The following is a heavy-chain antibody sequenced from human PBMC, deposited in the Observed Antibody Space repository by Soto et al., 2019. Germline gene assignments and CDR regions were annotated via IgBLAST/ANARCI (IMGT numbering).Heavy chain of an antibody. CDR3: VKDGPPLRDAFDI. CDR2: ISSNGGST. CDR1: GFTFSSYA. D-gene: IGHD2-21*02. J-gene: IGHJ3*02. Sequence: GGSLRLSCSAPGFTFSSYAMHWVRQAPGKGLEYVSAISSNGGSTYYADSVKGRFTISRDNSKNTLYLQMSSLRAEDTAVYYCVKDGPPLRDAFDIWGQGTMVTVSS. V-gene: IGHV3-64D*06.